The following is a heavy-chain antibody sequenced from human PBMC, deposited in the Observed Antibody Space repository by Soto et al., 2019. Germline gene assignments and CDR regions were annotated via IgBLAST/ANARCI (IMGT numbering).Heavy chain of an antibody. Sequence: GPLRLSCAASGFYFSAYYMSWIRQAPGKGLEWVSYISFNGDVTRYSDSVEGRFTVSRDNAKKSLYLQMNSLRVEDTAVYYCARENGHPGHNYAMDVWGQGTTVTVSS. CDR1: GFYFSAYY. V-gene: IGHV3-11*01. CDR2: ISFNGDVT. CDR3: ARENGHPGHNYAMDV. J-gene: IGHJ6*02. D-gene: IGHD2-8*01.